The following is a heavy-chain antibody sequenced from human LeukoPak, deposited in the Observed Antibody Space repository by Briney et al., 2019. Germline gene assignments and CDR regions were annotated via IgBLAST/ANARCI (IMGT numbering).Heavy chain of an antibody. D-gene: IGHD6-13*01. CDR3: ARDSSSSTWFDYYYMDV. V-gene: IGHV4-59*11. J-gene: IGHJ6*03. CDR2: IYYSGSI. CDR1: GGSISSHY. Sequence: SETLSLTCTVSGGSISSHYWSWIRQPPGKGLEWIGYIYYSGSINYNPSLKSRVTISVDTSKNQFSLKLSSVTAADTAVYYCARDSSSSTWFDYYYMDVWGKGTTVTVSS.